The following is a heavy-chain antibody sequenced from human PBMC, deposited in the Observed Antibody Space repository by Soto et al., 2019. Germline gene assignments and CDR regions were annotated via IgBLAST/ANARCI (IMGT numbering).Heavy chain of an antibody. V-gene: IGHV3-30*18. CDR1: GFTFSSYG. CDR3: AKDVVVGATTGLGDYYYYYGMDV. Sequence: QPGGSLRLSCAASGFTFSSYGMHWVRQAPGKGLEWVAVISYDGSNKYYADSVKGRFTISRDNSKNTLYLQMNSLRAEDTAVYYCAKDVVVGATTGLGDYYYYYGMDVWGQGTTVTV. D-gene: IGHD1-26*01. J-gene: IGHJ6*02. CDR2: ISYDGSNK.